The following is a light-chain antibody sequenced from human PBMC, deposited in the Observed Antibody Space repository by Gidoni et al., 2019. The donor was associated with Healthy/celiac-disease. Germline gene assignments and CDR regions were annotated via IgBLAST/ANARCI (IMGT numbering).Light chain of an antibody. Sequence: QSALTQPPSASGSRGQTVTISCTGTSSDIGAYNYVCWYQQPPGKAPKLIIYEVTKRPSGVPDRFSGSKSGNTASLTVSGLQAEDEADYYCTSYASPNRGVFGGGTKLTVL. J-gene: IGLJ3*02. V-gene: IGLV2-8*01. CDR3: TSYASPNRGV. CDR1: SSDIGAYNY. CDR2: EVT.